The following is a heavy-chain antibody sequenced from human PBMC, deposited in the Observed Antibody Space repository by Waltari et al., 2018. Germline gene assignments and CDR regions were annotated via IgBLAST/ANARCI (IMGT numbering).Heavy chain of an antibody. J-gene: IGHJ5*02. D-gene: IGHD3-10*01. Sequence: QVQLQESGPGQVKPSETLSLTCTVSNGSITSFFWNWIRQSPEKGLEWIGYIYYTGSTDYNPSLKSRVTISVDTAKNQFSLRFNAVTAADTGVYYCARGRIHYTANWFDPWGQGTLVTVSS. CDR3: ARGRIHYTANWFDP. CDR2: IYYTGST. CDR1: NGSITSFF. V-gene: IGHV4-59*01.